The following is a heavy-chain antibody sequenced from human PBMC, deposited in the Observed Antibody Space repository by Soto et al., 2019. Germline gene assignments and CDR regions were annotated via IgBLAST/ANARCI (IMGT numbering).Heavy chain of an antibody. J-gene: IGHJ1*01. V-gene: IGHV3-23*01. CDR3: XXXXXXVTLRCAPD. Sequence: EVQLLESGGGLVQPGASLRLSCAASGFIYRTYTMNWVRQAPGKGLEWVSGISGDGDITYYADSVKGRFTISRDNSKNTLYLQXXXXXXXXXXXXXXXXXXXXVTLRCAPDWGQGTLVTVXS. CDR1: GFIYRTYT. D-gene: IGHD3-22*01. CDR2: ISGDGDIT.